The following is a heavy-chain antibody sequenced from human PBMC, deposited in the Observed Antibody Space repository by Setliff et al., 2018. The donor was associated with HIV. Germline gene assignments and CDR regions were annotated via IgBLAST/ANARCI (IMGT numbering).Heavy chain of an antibody. V-gene: IGHV1-2*02. CDR3: ASGSHGEGATDY. CDR2: INPNGGGT. J-gene: IGHJ4*02. Sequence: ASVKVSCKASGYTFTGYYMHWLRQAPGQGLEWMGWINPNGGGTNYAQKFQGRVTMTRDTSISTAYMELSRLRSDDTAVYYCASGSHGEGATDYWGLGTLVTSPQ. D-gene: IGHD1-26*01. CDR1: GYTFTGYY.